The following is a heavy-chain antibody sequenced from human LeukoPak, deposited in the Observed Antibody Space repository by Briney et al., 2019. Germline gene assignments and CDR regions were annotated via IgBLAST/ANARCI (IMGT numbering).Heavy chain of an antibody. CDR3: ARDWSSWSFDY. Sequence: SETLSLTCAVYGGSLSGYYWSWIRQPPGKGLEWIGEINHSGNTNYNPSLKSRVTMSVDTSKKQFSLKLYSVTAADTAVYYCARDWSSWSFDYWGQGTLVTVSS. CDR2: INHSGNT. V-gene: IGHV4-34*01. D-gene: IGHD6-13*01. CDR1: GGSLSGYY. J-gene: IGHJ4*02.